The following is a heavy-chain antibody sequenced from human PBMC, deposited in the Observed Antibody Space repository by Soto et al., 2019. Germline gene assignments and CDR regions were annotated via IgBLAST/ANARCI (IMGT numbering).Heavy chain of an antibody. Sequence: VQLLESGGGLDQPGRSLRLSCAASGFTFSNYAMSWVRQAPGQGLDWVSAISGSGGTTYYADSVKGRFTISRDNSKNTLFLQMNSLRAEDAAVYYCAKFFVETGSNSGWPWSFHYWGQGTLVTVSS. J-gene: IGHJ4*02. CDR1: GFTFSNYA. CDR2: ISGSGGTT. D-gene: IGHD6-25*01. CDR3: AKFFVETGSNSGWPWSFHY. V-gene: IGHV3-23*01.